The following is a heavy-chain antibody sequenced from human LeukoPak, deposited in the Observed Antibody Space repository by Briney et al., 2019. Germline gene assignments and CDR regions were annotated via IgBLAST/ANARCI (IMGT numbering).Heavy chain of an antibody. Sequence: ASVKVSCKASGYTFTNYGINWVRQAPGQGLEWMGWISTYNGSTNYAQKLQGRVTMTTDTSTSTAYMELRSLRSDDTAVYYCAREDIVVVPAGFDPWGQGTLVTVSS. D-gene: IGHD2-2*01. CDR1: GYTFTNYG. V-gene: IGHV1-18*01. CDR2: ISTYNGST. CDR3: AREDIVVVPAGFDP. J-gene: IGHJ5*02.